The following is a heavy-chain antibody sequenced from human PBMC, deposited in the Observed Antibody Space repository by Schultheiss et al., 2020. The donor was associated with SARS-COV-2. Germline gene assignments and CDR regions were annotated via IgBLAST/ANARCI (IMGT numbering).Heavy chain of an antibody. CDR1: GGSFSGYY. D-gene: IGHD3-22*01. V-gene: IGHV4-34*01. CDR3: ARDRPPYYYDSSGYFPYYGMDV. J-gene: IGHJ6*02. CDR2: INHSGST. Sequence: SQTLSLTCAVYGGSFSGYYWSWIRQPPGKGLEWIGEINHSGSTNYNPSLKSRFTISVDTSKNQFSLKLSSVTAADTAVYYCARDRPPYYYDSSGYFPYYGMDVWGQGTTVTVSS.